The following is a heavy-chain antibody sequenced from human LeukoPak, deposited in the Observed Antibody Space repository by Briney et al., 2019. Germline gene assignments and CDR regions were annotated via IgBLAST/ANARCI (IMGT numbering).Heavy chain of an antibody. D-gene: IGHD3-3*01. J-gene: IGHJ4*02. CDR1: GYTFTSYY. V-gene: IGHV1-46*01. Sequence: ASVKVSCKASGYTFTSYYMHWVRQAPGQGLEWMGIINPSGGSTSYAQKFQGRVTMTRDMSTSTVYMELSSLRSEDTAVYYCVRGGTEVEWLVFLDYWGQGTLVTVSS. CDR3: VRGGTEVEWLVFLDY. CDR2: INPSGGST.